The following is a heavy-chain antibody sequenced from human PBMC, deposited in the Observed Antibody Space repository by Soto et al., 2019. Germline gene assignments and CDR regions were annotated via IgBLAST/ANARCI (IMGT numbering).Heavy chain of an antibody. Sequence: ASVKVSCKASGYTFTSYAMYWVRQAPGQRLEWMGWINAGNGNTKYSQKFQGRVTITRDTSASTAYMELSSLRSEDTAVYYCARDTTGTTKTSDYYYGMDVWGQGTTVTVSS. CDR1: GYTFTSYA. CDR3: ARDTTGTTKTSDYYYGMDV. V-gene: IGHV1-3*01. CDR2: INAGNGNT. J-gene: IGHJ6*02. D-gene: IGHD1-1*01.